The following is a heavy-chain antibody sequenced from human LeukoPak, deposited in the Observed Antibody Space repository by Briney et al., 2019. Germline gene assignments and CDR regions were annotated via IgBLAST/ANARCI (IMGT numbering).Heavy chain of an antibody. J-gene: IGHJ3*02. V-gene: IGHV3-7*03. CDR2: IKEDGSLT. CDR1: GFTFSSSW. Sequence: GGSLRLSCAASGFTFSSSWMDWVRQAPGKGLEWVANIKEDGSLTFCVDSVKGRFTISRDNAKNSLYLQMNSLRVDDTAVYYCARDRGYKAFDIWGQGTMVTVSS. CDR3: ARDRGYKAFDI. D-gene: IGHD5-18*01.